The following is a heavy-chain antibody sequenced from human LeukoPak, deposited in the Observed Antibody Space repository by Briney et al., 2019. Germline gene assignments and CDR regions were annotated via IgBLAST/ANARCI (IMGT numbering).Heavy chain of an antibody. D-gene: IGHD3-22*01. CDR1: GFTVSNNY. CDR3: ARGGVTLIVPIL. J-gene: IGHJ4*02. Sequence: HPGGSLRLSCAASGFTVSNNYMSWVRQAPGKGLEWVSVIYSGGTTYYADSVKGRFTISRDNSKNTLYLQMNNLRAEDTAVYYCARGGVTLIVPILWGQGTLVTVSS. V-gene: IGHV3-53*01. CDR2: IYSGGTT.